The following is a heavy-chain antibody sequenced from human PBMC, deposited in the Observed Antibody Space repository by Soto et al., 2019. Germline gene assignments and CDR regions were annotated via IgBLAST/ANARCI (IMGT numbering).Heavy chain of an antibody. CDR1: GGSISSGGYS. J-gene: IGHJ4*02. Sequence: PSETLSLTCAVSGGSISSGGYSWSWIRQPPGKGLEWIGYIYHSGSTYYNPSLKSRVTISVDRSKNQFSLKLSSVTAADTAVYYCARHGDYYDSSALDYWGQGTLVTVSS. V-gene: IGHV4-30-2*01. D-gene: IGHD3-22*01. CDR3: ARHGDYYDSSALDY. CDR2: IYHSGST.